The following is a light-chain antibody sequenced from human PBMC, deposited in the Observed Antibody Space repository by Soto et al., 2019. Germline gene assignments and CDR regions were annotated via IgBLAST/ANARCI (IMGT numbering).Light chain of an antibody. CDR2: DVT. J-gene: IGLJ2*01. V-gene: IGLV2-14*01. CDR3: ASYTSTSTLVG. CDR1: SSDVGGYNF. Sequence: QSALTQPASVSGSPGQSITISCTGTSSDVGGYNFVSWYQQHPGKAPKLLIYDVTNRPSGVAIRFSGSKSGNTASLTISGLQAEDEADYYCASYTSTSTLVGFGGGTKLTVL.